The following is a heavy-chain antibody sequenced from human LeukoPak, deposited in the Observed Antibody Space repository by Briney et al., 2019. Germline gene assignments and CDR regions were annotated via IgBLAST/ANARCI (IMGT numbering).Heavy chain of an antibody. CDR1: KFTFSNYG. V-gene: IGHV3-30*03. CDR2: ISYDGSNK. Sequence: GGSLRLSCTASKFTFSNYGMQWVRQAPGKGLEWVAVISYDGSNKYYADSVKGRFTISRDNSKNTLYLQMNSLRAEDTAVYYCARDIAATTYYGMDVWGQGTTVTVSS. CDR3: ARDIAATTYYGMDV. J-gene: IGHJ6*02. D-gene: IGHD5-12*01.